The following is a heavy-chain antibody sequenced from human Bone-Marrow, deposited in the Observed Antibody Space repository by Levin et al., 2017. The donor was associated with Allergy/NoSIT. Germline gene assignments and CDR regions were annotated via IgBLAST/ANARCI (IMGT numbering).Heavy chain of an antibody. CDR2: ISYDGSNK. CDR3: AREGPRGSYGMDV. D-gene: IGHD5-12*01. CDR1: GFTFSSYA. J-gene: IGHJ6*02. Sequence: GESLKISCAASGFTFSSYAMHWVRQAPGKGLEWVAVISYDGSNKYYADSVKGRFTISRDNSKNTLYLQMNSLRAEDTAVYYCAREGPRGSYGMDVWGQGTTVTVSS. V-gene: IGHV3-30*04.